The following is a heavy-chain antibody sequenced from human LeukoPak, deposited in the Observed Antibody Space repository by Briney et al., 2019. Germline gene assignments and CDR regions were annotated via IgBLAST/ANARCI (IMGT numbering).Heavy chain of an antibody. J-gene: IGHJ4*02. CDR1: GFTFSNAW. V-gene: IGHV3-15*01. D-gene: IGHD3-22*01. CDR3: TTDSTYRGFDYYDSSGYY. CDR2: IKSKTDGGTT. Sequence: GGSLRLSCAASGFTFSNAWMSWVRQAPGKGLEWVGRIKSKTDGGTTDYAAPVKGRFTISRDDSKTTLYLQMNSLKTEDTAVYYCTTDSTYRGFDYYDSSGYYWGQGTLVTVSS.